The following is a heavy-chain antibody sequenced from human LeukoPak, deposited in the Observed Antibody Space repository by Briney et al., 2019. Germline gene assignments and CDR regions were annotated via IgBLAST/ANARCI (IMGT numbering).Heavy chain of an antibody. Sequence: ASVKVSCKASGYTFTGYYMHWVRQAPGQGLEWMGWINPNSGGTNYAQKFQGWVTMTRDTSISTAYMELSRLRFDDTAVYYCARDREDGSSGYYYSDYWGQGTLVTVSS. CDR2: INPNSGGT. CDR1: GYTFTGYY. V-gene: IGHV1-2*04. D-gene: IGHD3-22*01. CDR3: ARDREDGSSGYYYSDY. J-gene: IGHJ4*02.